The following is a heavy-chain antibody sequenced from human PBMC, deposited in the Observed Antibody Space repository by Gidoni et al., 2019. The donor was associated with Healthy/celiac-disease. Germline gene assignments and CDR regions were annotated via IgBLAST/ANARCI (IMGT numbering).Heavy chain of an antibody. Sequence: EVQLLESGGGLVQPGGSLRLSCAASGFTFSSYAMSWVRQAPGKGLEWVSAISGSGGSTYYADSVKVRFTISRDNSKNTLYLQMNSLRAEDTAVYYCANSNGLCSSTSCFTYWYFDLWGRGTLVTVPS. CDR1: GFTFSSYA. CDR2: ISGSGGST. J-gene: IGHJ2*01. V-gene: IGHV3-23*01. CDR3: ANSNGLCSSTSCFTYWYFDL. D-gene: IGHD2-2*01.